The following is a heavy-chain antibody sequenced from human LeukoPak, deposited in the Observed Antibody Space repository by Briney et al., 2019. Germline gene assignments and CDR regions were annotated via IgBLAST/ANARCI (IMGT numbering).Heavy chain of an antibody. J-gene: IGHJ1*01. D-gene: IGHD2-2*01. Sequence: PGGSLRLSCAASGFTFSNAWMSWVRQAPGKGLEWVGRIKSKTDGGTTDYAAPVKGRFTISRDESKNTLYLQMNSLKTADTAVYYCTTDYPYYCSSTTCYASEYFQHWGQGTLVPVSS. CDR3: TTDYPYYCSSTTCYASEYFQH. V-gene: IGHV3-15*01. CDR2: IKSKTDGGTT. CDR1: GFTFSNAW.